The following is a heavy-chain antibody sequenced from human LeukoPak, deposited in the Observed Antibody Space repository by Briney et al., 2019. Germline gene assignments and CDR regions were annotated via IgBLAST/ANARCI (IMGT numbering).Heavy chain of an antibody. J-gene: IGHJ4*02. D-gene: IGHD1-26*01. CDR3: ARDPLRSSFDS. V-gene: IGHV4-4*07. CDR1: GGSIENNH. CDR2: LHVSGNT. Sequence: PSETLSLTCAVSGGSIENNHWAWIRLPAGKGLEWIGRLHVSGNTNFNPSLKSRVTISVDTSKNQFSLTMTSMTAADTAVYFCARDPLRSSFDSWGQGILVTVAP.